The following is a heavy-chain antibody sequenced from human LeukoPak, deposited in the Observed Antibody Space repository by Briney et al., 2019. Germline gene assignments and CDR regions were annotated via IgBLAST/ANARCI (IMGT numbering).Heavy chain of an antibody. D-gene: IGHD5-24*01. CDR2: IYSGDSDT. V-gene: IGHV5-51*01. CDR3: ARRDGYGAYDI. J-gene: IGHJ3*02. CDR1: GYRFTSYW. Sequence: GESLQISCNGSGYRFTSYWIGWVRQMPGKGLEWMGIIYSGDSDTRYSPSFQGQVTISVDKSISIAYLQWSSLKASDTAMYYCARRDGYGAYDIWGQGTMVTVSS.